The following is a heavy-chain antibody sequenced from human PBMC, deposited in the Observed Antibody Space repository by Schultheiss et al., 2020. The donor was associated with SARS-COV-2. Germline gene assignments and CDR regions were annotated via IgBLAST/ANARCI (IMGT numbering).Heavy chain of an antibody. CDR1: GGSFSGYY. Sequence: SQTLSLTCAVYGGSFSGYYWGWIRQPPGKGLEWIGYIHYSGSTNYNPSHKSRVTISVDTSKNQFSLKLSSVTAADTAVYYCARDRVGATYFQHWGQGTLVTVS. CDR2: IHYSGST. D-gene: IGHD1-26*01. CDR3: ARDRVGATYFQH. J-gene: IGHJ1*01. V-gene: IGHV4-59*01.